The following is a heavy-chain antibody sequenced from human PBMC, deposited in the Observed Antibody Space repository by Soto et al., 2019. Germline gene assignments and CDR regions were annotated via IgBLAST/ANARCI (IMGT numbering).Heavy chain of an antibody. CDR2: ISAYNGNT. CDR1: GYTFTSYG. Sequence: ASVKVSCKASGYTFTSYGISWVRQAPGQGLEWMGWISAYNGNTNYAQKLQDRVTMTTDTSTSTAYMELRSLRSDDTAVYYCARDSDSVTTLDWFDPWGQGTLVTVSS. CDR3: ARDSDSVTTLDWFDP. V-gene: IGHV1-18*04. J-gene: IGHJ5*02. D-gene: IGHD4-17*01.